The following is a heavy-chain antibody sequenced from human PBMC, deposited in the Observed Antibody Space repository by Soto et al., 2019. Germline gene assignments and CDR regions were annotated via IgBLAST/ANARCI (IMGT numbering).Heavy chain of an antibody. V-gene: IGHV3-73*01. J-gene: IGHJ6*02. CDR2: IRSKANSYAT. CDR1: GFTFSGSA. Sequence: PGGSLRLSCAASGFTFSGSAMHWVRQASGKGLEWVGRIRSKANSYATAYAASVKGRFTISRDDSKNTAYLQMNSLKTEDTAVYYCTRHYTRRDSSGWYKTLERPYYYYGMDVWGQGTTVTVSS. D-gene: IGHD6-19*01. CDR3: TRHYTRRDSSGWYKTLERPYYYYGMDV.